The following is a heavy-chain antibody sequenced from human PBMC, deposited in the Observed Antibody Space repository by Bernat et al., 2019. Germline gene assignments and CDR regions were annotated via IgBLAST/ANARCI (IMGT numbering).Heavy chain of an antibody. J-gene: IGHJ1*01. V-gene: IGHV3-30*03. D-gene: IGHD3-22*01. CDR3: ASNEYYYDSSGYYPEYFQH. Sequence: QVHLVQSGGGVVQPGRSLRLSCVASGFTFSDYGMHWVRQAPGKGLEWVAVTSFDGSTKYYADSVKGRFTISRDNSKNTLYLQTNSLRAEDTALYYCASNEYYYDSSGYYPEYFQHWGQGTLVTVSS. CDR1: GFTFSDYG. CDR2: TSFDGSTK.